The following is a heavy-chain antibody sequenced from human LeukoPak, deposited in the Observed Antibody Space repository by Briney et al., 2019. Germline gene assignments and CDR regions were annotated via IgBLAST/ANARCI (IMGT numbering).Heavy chain of an antibody. CDR1: GYTFTSYG. CDR3: ARDNHRSSWSWFDP. J-gene: IGHJ5*02. CDR2: ISAYNGNT. Sequence: ASVKVSCKASGYTFTSYGISWLRQAPGQGLEWMGWISAYNGNTKCAQEFQGRVTMTTDTSTSTAYMELRSLRSDDTAVYHCARDNHRSSWSWFDPWGQGTLVTVSS. D-gene: IGHD6-13*01. V-gene: IGHV1-18*01.